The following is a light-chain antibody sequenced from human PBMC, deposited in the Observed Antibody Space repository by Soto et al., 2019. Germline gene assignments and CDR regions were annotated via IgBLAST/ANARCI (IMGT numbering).Light chain of an antibody. V-gene: IGKV3-15*01. Sequence: EIVMTESPATLSVSPGERGTLSCRASQSVSSDLAWYQQEPGQAPRLLIYGASTRAADIPARFSGSGSGAEFTLTISSLQSEDFAVYYCQQYKSLYTFGQGTKLEIK. CDR2: GAS. CDR1: QSVSSD. J-gene: IGKJ2*01. CDR3: QQYKSLYT.